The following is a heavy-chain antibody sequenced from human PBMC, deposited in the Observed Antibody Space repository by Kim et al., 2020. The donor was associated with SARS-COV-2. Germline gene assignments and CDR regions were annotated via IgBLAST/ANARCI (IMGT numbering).Heavy chain of an antibody. CDR3: ARHRRSSNWFDP. V-gene: IGHV4-39*01. Sequence: SETLSLTCSVSGGSISTSGYSWNWIRQPPGKGLEWIGDIYYDGSTNYNPSLKSRLTMSVDTSKSQISLMLSSVTAADTAVYYCARHRRSSNWFDPWGEG. J-gene: IGHJ5*02. CDR1: GGSISTSGYS. CDR2: IYYDGST.